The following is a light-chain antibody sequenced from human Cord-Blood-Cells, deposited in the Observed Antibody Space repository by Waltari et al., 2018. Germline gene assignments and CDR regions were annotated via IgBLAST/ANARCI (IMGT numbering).Light chain of an antibody. CDR3: SSYTSSITLVV. CDR2: DVS. J-gene: IGLJ2*01. CDR1: SSGVGGYNY. V-gene: IGLV2-14*01. Sequence: QSALTQPASVSGSPGQSITISCTGTSSGVGGYNYVSWYQQNPGKAPKLMIYDVSNRPSGVSNLFSGYKSGYTASRTISGLQAEDEADYYCSSYTSSITLVVFGGGTKLTVL.